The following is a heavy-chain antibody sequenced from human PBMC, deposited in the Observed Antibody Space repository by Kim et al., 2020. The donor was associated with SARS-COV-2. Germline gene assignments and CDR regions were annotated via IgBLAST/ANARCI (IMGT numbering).Heavy chain of an antibody. V-gene: IGHV4-39*02. J-gene: IGHJ4*02. CDR1: GGSISGSGYY. CDR3: ARPISGGGDYSY. Sequence: SETLSPTCTVSGGSISGSGYYWGWIRQPPGKGLEWIGSIYHSGSTYYNPSLKSRVTISVDTSKNHFSLRLRSVTAADTAVYYCARPISGGGDYSYWGQGT. CDR2: IYHSGST. D-gene: IGHD2-21*01.